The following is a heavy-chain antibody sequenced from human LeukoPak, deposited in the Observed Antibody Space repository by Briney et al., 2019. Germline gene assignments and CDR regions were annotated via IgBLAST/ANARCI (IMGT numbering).Heavy chain of an antibody. D-gene: IGHD6-13*01. J-gene: IGHJ2*01. V-gene: IGHV4-59*01. CDR2: IYYS. CDR3: ARTYGSSGLGYFDL. CDR1: GGSISSYY. Sequence: PSETLSLTCTVSGGSISSYYWSWIRQPPRKGLEWIGYIYYSPSLKSRLTISVDTSKNQFSLKLSSVTAADTAVYYCARTYGSSGLGYFDLWGRGTLVTVSS.